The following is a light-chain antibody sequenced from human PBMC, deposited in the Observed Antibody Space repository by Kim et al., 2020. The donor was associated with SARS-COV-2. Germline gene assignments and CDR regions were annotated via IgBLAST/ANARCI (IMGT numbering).Light chain of an antibody. CDR3: QQYGTSPLT. CDR1: QSVGIND. CDR2: GAS. Sequence: SPRERAAVSCRASQSVGINDIAWYQQKPGQAPRLLIYGASSRATGIPDRFSGSGSETDFTLTISRLDPEDFAVYYCQQYGTSPLTFGGGTKVDIK. J-gene: IGKJ4*01. V-gene: IGKV3-20*01.